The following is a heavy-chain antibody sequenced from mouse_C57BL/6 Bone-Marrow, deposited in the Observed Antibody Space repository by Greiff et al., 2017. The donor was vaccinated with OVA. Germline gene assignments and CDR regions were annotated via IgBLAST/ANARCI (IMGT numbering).Heavy chain of an antibody. J-gene: IGHJ2*01. V-gene: IGHV1-69*01. CDR2: IDTSDSYT. D-gene: IGHD2-4*01. CDR1: GYTFTSYW. CDR3: ARDDYDRGYFDY. Sequence: QVQLQQPGAELVMPGASVKLSCKASGYTFTSYWMHWVKQRPGQGLEWIGEIDTSDSYTNYNQKFKGKSTLTVDKSASTTYMQLSSLTSEDSAVYYCARDDYDRGYFDYWGQGTTLTVSS.